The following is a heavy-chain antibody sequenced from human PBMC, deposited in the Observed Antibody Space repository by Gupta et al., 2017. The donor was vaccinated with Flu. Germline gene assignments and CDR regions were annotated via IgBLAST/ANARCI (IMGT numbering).Heavy chain of an antibody. Sequence: EVQLLESGGGLVQPGGSLRLSCVASGFTFTNYCMSWVRQAPGKGLEWVANMKQDGSEKYYVDSVKGRFAISRDNAKNSRYLQRNSLRTEDTAVYYCARDHKRGENVVDLYGMDVWGQGTTVTVSS. CDR2: MKQDGSEK. CDR1: GFTFTNYC. V-gene: IGHV3-7*01. CDR3: ARDHKRGENVVDLYGMDV. D-gene: IGHD2-15*01. J-gene: IGHJ6*02.